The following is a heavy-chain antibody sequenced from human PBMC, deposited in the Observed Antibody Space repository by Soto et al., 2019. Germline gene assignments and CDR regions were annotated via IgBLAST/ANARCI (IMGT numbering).Heavy chain of an antibody. CDR2: IIPMFGTA. CDR3: ARGLFGHQWLVGFDY. V-gene: IGHV1-69*13. Sequence: GASVKVSCKASGGPFSSYLISWVRQAPGQGLEWMGGIIPMFGTANYAQKFQGRVTITADESTSTAYMELSSLISDDTAVYYCARGLFGHQWLVGFDYWGQGTLVTVSS. D-gene: IGHD6-19*01. CDR1: GGPFSSYL. J-gene: IGHJ4*02.